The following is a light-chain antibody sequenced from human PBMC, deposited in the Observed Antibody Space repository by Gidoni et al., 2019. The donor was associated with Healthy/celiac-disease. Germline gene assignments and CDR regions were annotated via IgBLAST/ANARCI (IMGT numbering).Light chain of an antibody. CDR3: QQYNSYPLRT. CDR2: KAS. J-gene: IGKJ1*01. V-gene: IGKV1-5*03. Sequence: DIQMTQTPSTLSASVGDSVTITCRASQSISSWLAWYQQKPGKAPKLLIYKASSLESGVPSRFSGSGSGTEFTLTLSSLQPDDFATYYCQQYNSYPLRTFGQGTKVEIK. CDR1: QSISSW.